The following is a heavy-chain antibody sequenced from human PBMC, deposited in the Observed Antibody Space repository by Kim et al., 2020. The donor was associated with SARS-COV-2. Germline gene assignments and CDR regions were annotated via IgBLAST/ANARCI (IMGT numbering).Heavy chain of an antibody. J-gene: IGHJ4*02. CDR1: GGSISSYY. CDR2: IYYSGST. Sequence: SETLSRTCTVSGGSISSYYWSWIRQPPGKGLEWIGYIYYSGSTNYNPSLKSRVTISVDTSKNQFSLKLSSVTAADTAVYYCARGSSSWLNWGQGTLVTVS. D-gene: IGHD6-13*01. V-gene: IGHV4-59*08. CDR3: ARGSSSWLN.